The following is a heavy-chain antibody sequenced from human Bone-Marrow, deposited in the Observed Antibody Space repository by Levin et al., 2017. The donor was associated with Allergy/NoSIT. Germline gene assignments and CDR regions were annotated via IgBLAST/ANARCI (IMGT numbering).Heavy chain of an antibody. CDR1: DDSISSSNW. D-gene: IGHD1-1*01. V-gene: IGHV4-4*02. CDR2: IYHSGST. CDR3: ARRNVLAPGEDWFDP. J-gene: IGHJ5*02. Sequence: SETLSLTCGVSDDSISSSNWWTWVRQPPGKGLEWIGEIYHSGSTNYNPSLKSRVTISVEKSKNQFSLKLSSVTAADTAVYYCARRNVLAPGEDWFDPWGQGTLVSVSS.